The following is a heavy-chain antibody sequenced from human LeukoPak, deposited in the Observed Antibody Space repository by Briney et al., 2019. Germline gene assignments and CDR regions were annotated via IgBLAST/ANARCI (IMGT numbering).Heavy chain of an antibody. J-gene: IGHJ4*02. Sequence: GGSLRLSCAASGFTFSSYSMNWVRQAPGKGLEWVSSISSSSSYIYYADSVKGRFTISRDNAKNTLYLQMNSLRAEDTAVYYCARHDTAVAGADYWGQGTLVTVSS. CDR3: ARHDTAVAGADY. V-gene: IGHV3-21*01. CDR2: ISSSSSYI. D-gene: IGHD6-19*01. CDR1: GFTFSSYS.